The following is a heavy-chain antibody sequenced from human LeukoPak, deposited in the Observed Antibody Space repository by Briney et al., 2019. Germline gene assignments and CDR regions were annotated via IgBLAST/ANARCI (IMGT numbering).Heavy chain of an antibody. CDR1: GFTFDDYA. CDR3: AKDIGLLWFPAY. J-gene: IGHJ4*02. Sequence: GGSLRLSCAASGFTFDDYAMHWVRQAPGKGLEWVSLISGDGGSTYYADSVKGRFTISRDNSKNSLHLQMNSLRTEDTALYYCAKDIGLLWFPAYWGQGTLVTVSS. V-gene: IGHV3-43*02. CDR2: ISGDGGST. D-gene: IGHD3-10*01.